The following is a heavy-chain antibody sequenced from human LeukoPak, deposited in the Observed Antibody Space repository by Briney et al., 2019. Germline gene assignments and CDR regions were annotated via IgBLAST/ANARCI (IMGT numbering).Heavy chain of an antibody. V-gene: IGHV3-21*06. D-gene: IGHD1-26*01. CDR3: VRAWGGGSYSDAFDI. J-gene: IGHJ3*02. Sequence: PGGSLSLSCAASGFTFSYYHMNWVRQAPGKGLEWVSSISSSSSHIYYADSVKRRFTISRDNDKNSLYLQMRCMTFEDRAVFYCVRAWGGGSYSDAFDIWGQGTMVTVSS. CDR2: ISSSSSHI. CDR1: GFTFSYYH.